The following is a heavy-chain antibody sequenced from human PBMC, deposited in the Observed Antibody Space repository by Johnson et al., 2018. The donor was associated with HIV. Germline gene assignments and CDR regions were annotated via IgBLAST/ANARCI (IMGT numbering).Heavy chain of an antibody. CDR1: GFTFDDYG. CDR2: IHWNGGST. CDR3: ARDFVGGVPQGAFDI. Sequence: VQLVESGGRVVRPGESLRLSCAASGFTFDDYGMSWVRQAPGKGLEWVSGIHWNGGSTGYADSVMGRFTISRDNSKNTLYLQMNSLGAEDTAVYYCARDFVGGVPQGAFDIWGQGTMVTVSS. D-gene: IGHD1-1*01. J-gene: IGHJ3*02. V-gene: IGHV3-20*04.